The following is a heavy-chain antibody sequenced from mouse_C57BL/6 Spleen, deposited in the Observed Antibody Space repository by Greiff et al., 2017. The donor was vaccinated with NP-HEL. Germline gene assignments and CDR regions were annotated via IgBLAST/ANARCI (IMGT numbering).Heavy chain of an antibody. CDR3: TRRGGEYFDY. V-gene: IGHV1-15*01. CDR2: IDPETGGT. Sequence: VQLVESGAELVRPGASVTLSCKASGYTFTDYEMHWVKQTPVHGLEWIGAIDPETGGTAYNQKFKGKAILTADKSSSTAYMELRSLTSEDSAVYYCTRRGGEYFDYWGQGTTLTVSS. CDR1: GYTFTDYE. J-gene: IGHJ2*01.